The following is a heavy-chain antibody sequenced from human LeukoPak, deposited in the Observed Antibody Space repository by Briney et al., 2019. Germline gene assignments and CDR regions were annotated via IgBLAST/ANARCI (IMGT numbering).Heavy chain of an antibody. CDR2: ISSSSTI. CDR1: GGSISSSSYY. Sequence: PSETLSLTCTVSGGSISSSSYYWGWIRQPPGKGLEWLSYISSSSTIYYADSVKGRFTISRDNAKNSLYLQMNSLRDEDTAVYYCARSTGDSNYGGQGTLVTVSS. J-gene: IGHJ4*02. D-gene: IGHD7-27*01. CDR3: ARSTGDSNY. V-gene: IGHV3-69-1*01.